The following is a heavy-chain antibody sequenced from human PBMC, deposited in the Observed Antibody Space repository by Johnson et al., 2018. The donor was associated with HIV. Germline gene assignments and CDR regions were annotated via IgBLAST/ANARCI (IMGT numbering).Heavy chain of an antibody. CDR1: GFTFSSYA. Sequence: QLVESGGGVVQPGRSLRLSCAASGFTFSSYAMHWVRQAPGKGLEWVAVISYDGSNKYYADSVKGRFTISRDNSKNSLYLQMNSLRAEDTAVYYCAREGGAAAPDAFDIWGQGTMVTVSS. CDR3: AREGGAAAPDAFDI. CDR2: ISYDGSNK. V-gene: IGHV3-30*04. D-gene: IGHD2-2*01. J-gene: IGHJ3*02.